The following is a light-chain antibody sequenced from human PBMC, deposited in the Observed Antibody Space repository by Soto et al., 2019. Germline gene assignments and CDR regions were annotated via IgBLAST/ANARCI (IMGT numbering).Light chain of an antibody. CDR2: EVT. J-gene: IGLJ3*02. Sequence: QLVLTQPPSASGSPGQSVTISCTGTSSDVGGYDYVSWYQQHPGKAPKLMLYEVTKRPSGVPDRFSGSKSGNTASLTVSGLQAEDEADYFCSSYAGSNNFGVFGGGTKVTVL. CDR1: SSDVGGYDY. CDR3: SSYAGSNNFGV. V-gene: IGLV2-8*01.